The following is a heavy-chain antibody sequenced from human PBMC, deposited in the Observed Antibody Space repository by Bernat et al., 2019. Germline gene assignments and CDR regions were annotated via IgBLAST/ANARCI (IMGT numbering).Heavy chain of an antibody. CDR3: ARDRDAAYIFDS. CDR2: ISSRGTSI. D-gene: IGHD2-15*01. V-gene: IGHV3-11*01. Sequence: QLQLVESGGGLVKPGGSLRLSCAASGFTFSDYDMSWIRQAPGKGLEWVSYISSRGTSIYYADSVKGRFTISRDNAKNSLYLQMNSLRAEDTAVYYCARDRDAAYIFDSWGQGTVVTVSS. J-gene: IGHJ4*02. CDR1: GFTFSDYD.